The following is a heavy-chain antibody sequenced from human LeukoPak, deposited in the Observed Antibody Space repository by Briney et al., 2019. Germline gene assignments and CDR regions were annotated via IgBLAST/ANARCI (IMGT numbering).Heavy chain of an antibody. CDR2: INAGNGNT. D-gene: IGHD2-15*01. Sequence: ASVKVSCKASGYTFTSYAMHWVRQAPGQRLEWMGWINAGNGNTKYSQKFQGRVTITRDTSASTAYMELSSLRSEDTAVYYCARASIVVVVAATMGYWGXGTLVTXSS. CDR3: ARASIVVVVAATMGY. V-gene: IGHV1-3*01. CDR1: GYTFTSYA. J-gene: IGHJ4*01.